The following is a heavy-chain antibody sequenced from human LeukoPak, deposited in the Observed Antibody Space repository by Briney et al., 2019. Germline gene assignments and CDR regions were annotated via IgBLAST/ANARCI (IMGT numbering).Heavy chain of an antibody. Sequence: ASVKDSCQPSGYTFNAYYMHWVGQAPGQGVEWVGWMDPKAGNTRYAQKFQGRVTITRDTPIGTVYMELSSLKSDDTAVYYCASEAFCASGNCYLQRVASWGPGTLVTVSS. CDR1: GYTFNAYY. CDR3: ASEAFCASGNCYLQRVAS. D-gene: IGHD3-22*01. V-gene: IGHV1-2*02. CDR2: MDPKAGNT. J-gene: IGHJ4*02.